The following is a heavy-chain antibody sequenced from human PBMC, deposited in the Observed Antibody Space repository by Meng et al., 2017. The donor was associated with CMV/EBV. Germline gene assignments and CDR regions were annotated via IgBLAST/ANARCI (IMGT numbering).Heavy chain of an antibody. D-gene: IGHD2-15*01. CDR1: GCTFSSYA. CDR2: IIPIFGTA. V-gene: IGHV1-69*05. J-gene: IGHJ6*02. CDR3: ARGVVVVVAATPWTGGMDV. Sequence: SVKVSCKASGCTFSSYAISWVRQAPGQGLEWMGGIIPIFGTANYAQKFQGRVTITTDESTNTAYMELSSLRSEDTAVYYCARGVVVVVAATPWTGGMDVWGQGTTVTVSS.